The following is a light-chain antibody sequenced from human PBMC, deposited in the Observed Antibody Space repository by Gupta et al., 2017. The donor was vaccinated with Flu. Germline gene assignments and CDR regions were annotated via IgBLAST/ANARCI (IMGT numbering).Light chain of an antibody. J-gene: IGLJ2*01. CDR3: SSYTSSSALVV. V-gene: IGLV2-14*01. CDR1: SSDIGGYNY. CDR2: DVS. Sequence: SSDIGGYNYVSWYQQHPGKAPKLMIYDVSNRPSGVSNRFSGSKSGNTASLAISGLQAEDEADYYCSSYTSSSALVVFGGGTKLTVL.